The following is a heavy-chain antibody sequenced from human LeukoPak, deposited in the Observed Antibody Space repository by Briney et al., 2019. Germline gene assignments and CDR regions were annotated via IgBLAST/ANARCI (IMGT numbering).Heavy chain of an antibody. CDR1: GYTFTIYD. D-gene: IGHD3-10*01. Sequence: ASVKVSCKASGYTFTIYDINWVRQATGQGLEWMGWMNPNSGNTGYAQKFQGRVTMTRNTSTSTAYMELSSLRSEDTAVYYCARGPFGGDAFDIWGQGTMVTVSS. V-gene: IGHV1-8*01. CDR2: MNPNSGNT. CDR3: ARGPFGGDAFDI. J-gene: IGHJ3*02.